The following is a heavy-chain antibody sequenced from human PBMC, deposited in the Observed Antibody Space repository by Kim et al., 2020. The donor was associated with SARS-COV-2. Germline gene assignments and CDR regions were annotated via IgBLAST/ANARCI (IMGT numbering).Heavy chain of an antibody. Sequence: SETLSLTCTVSGGSISSYYWSWIRQPPGKGLEWIGYIYYSGSTNYNPSLKSRVTISVDTSKNQFSLKLRSVTAADTAVYYCARAAYSSSGEYYYYMDVWGKGTTVTVSS. D-gene: IGHD6-6*01. CDR1: GGSISSYY. J-gene: IGHJ6*03. CDR3: ARAAYSSSGEYYYYMDV. V-gene: IGHV4-59*01. CDR2: IYYSGST.